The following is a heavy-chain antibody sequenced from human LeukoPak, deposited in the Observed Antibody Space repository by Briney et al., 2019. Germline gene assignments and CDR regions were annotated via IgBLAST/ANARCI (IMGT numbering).Heavy chain of an antibody. CDR2: ISYSGST. V-gene: IGHV4-39*01. Sequence: SETLSLTCNVSGGSISSNNYFWGWIRQPPGKGLDWIGAISYSGSTDYNPSLKSRVTISADMSKSQFSLKLGSVTAADTAVYYCARVNYYDSSGYYLNYFDYWGQGTLVTVSS. D-gene: IGHD3-22*01. CDR1: GGSISSNNYF. CDR3: ARVNYYDSSGYYLNYFDY. J-gene: IGHJ4*02.